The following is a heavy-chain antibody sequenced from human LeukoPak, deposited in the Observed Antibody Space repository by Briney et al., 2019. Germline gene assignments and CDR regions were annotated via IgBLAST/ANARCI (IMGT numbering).Heavy chain of an antibody. V-gene: IGHV4-4*02. Sequence: PSETLSLTCAVSGGSISSSNWWSWVRQPPGKGLEWIGEIYHSGSTNYNPSHKSRVTISVDKSKNQFSLKLSSVTAADTAVYYCARDHCSSTSCYYGMDVWGQGTTVTVSS. CDR1: GGSISSSNW. J-gene: IGHJ6*02. CDR3: ARDHCSSTSCYYGMDV. CDR2: IYHSGST. D-gene: IGHD2-2*01.